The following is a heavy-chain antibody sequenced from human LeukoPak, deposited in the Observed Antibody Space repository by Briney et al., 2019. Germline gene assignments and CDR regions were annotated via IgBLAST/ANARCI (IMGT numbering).Heavy chain of an antibody. CDR1: GFTFIGYW. V-gene: IGHV3-7*01. CDR3: ARDNYFKMNV. J-gene: IGHJ6*03. Sequence: GGSLRHFCAASGFTFIGYWMAWVRQAPGKGLEWVANIKEDGSVSIYVESVKGRFTISRDNAKNSLYLQMNSLRAEDRAVYYCARDNYFKMNVWGRRSTVTLSS. CDR2: IKEDGSVS.